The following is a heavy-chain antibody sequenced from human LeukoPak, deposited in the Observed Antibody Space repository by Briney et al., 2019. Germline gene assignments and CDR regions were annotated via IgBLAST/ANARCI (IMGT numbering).Heavy chain of an antibody. CDR1: GGTFSSYA. V-gene: IGHV1-3*03. CDR2: INTRTGDT. J-gene: IGHJ4*02. D-gene: IGHD6-19*01. Sequence: ASVKVSCKASGGTFSSYAISWLRQAPGQGLEWMGWINTRTGDTEYSQKFQGRVSITKDTPESTAYMELRSLRSEDMAVYYCARDSGRGWYEFQWGQGTLVTVSS. CDR3: ARDSGRGWYEFQ.